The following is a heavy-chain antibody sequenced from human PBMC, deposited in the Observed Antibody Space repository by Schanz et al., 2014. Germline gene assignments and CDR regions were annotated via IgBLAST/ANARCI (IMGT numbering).Heavy chain of an antibody. CDR2: ISGYNGNT. V-gene: IGHV1-18*04. CDR3: AFDRDDAYDI. CDR1: GYTYRSFG. Sequence: QVQLVQSGAEVKKFGASVKVSCKASGYTYRSFGITWVRQAPGLGLEWMGWISGYNGNTKYAQKLQGRVTVTRDTSTTTVYMDLSSLISEDTAVYYCAFDRDDAYDIWGQGTTVTVSS. J-gene: IGHJ3*02. D-gene: IGHD3-9*01.